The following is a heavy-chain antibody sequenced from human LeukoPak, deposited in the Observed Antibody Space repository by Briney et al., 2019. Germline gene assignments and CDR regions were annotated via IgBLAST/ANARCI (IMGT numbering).Heavy chain of an antibody. CDR3: AKGAQQFNYFDY. CDR1: GFTFSSYS. J-gene: IGHJ4*02. D-gene: IGHD4-11*01. Sequence: GGSLRLSCAASGFTFSSYSMNWVRQAPGKGLEWVSSISSTSSYIYYADSVKGRFTISRDGDKKSLYLQMNSLRPEDTAVYFCAKGAQQFNYFDYWGPGTLVTVSS. V-gene: IGHV3-21*04. CDR2: ISSTSSYI.